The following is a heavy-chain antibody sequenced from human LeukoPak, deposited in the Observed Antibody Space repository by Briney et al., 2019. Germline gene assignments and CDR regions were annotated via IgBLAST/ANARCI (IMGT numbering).Heavy chain of an antibody. Sequence: SVKVSCKASGYTFTSYYMHWVRQAPGQGLEWMGWIIPIFGTANYAQKFQGRVTITADKSTSTAYMELSSLRSEDTAMYYCAINQAGYCGGGSCYRHEFYYMDVWGKGTSVTVSS. CDR1: GYTFTSYY. CDR3: AINQAGYCGGGSCYRHEFYYMDV. V-gene: IGHV1-69*06. CDR2: IIPIFGTA. D-gene: IGHD2-15*01. J-gene: IGHJ6*03.